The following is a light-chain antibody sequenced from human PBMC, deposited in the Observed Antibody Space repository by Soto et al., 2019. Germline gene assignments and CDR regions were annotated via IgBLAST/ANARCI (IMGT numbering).Light chain of an antibody. Sequence: DVVMTQSPLSLPVTLGQPASISCRSSQSLIHSDGNTYLNWFQQRPGQSPRRLIYEVSDRDSRGPERFSGSGSVTYFTLKISRGEAEDVGVYYCLQGKHSPGTFGQGTEVESK. CDR3: LQGKHSPGT. CDR2: EVS. V-gene: IGKV2-30*02. CDR1: QSLIHSDGNTY. J-gene: IGKJ1*01.